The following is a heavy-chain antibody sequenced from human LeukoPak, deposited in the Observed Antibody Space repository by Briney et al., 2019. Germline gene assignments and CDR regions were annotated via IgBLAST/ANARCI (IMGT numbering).Heavy chain of an antibody. V-gene: IGHV3-74*01. D-gene: IGHD1-26*01. Sequence: PGGSLRLSCAASGFTFSGYWMHWVRQAPGKGLEWVSRINEDASIITYADSVKGRFIISRDNTKNSLYLQMNSLRAEDTAMYYCAKDKVGATRDWGQGTLVTVSS. CDR3: AKDKVGATRD. J-gene: IGHJ4*02. CDR2: INEDASII. CDR1: GFTFSGYW.